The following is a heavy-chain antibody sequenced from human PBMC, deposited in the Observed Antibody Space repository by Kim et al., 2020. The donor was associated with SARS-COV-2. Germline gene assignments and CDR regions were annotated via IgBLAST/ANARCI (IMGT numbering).Heavy chain of an antibody. CDR2: INSVNGNT. CDR3: VRGGNGPA. CDR1: GYTFTTYN. J-gene: IGHJ4*02. V-gene: IGHV1-3*04. D-gene: IGHD2-8*01. Sequence: DSVKVSCKTSGYTFTTYNIHWVRQAPGQRLEWMGWINSVNGNTKYSQNFRGRVSITREKSASTAYMELNSLGSEDTAVYYCVRGGNGPAWGQGTLVTVSS.